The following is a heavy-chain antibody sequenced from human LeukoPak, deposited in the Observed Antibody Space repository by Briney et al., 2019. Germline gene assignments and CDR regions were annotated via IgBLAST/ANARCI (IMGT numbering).Heavy chain of an antibody. V-gene: IGHV4-61*02. CDR3: ARDPYDSSGYYELLFDY. D-gene: IGHD3-22*01. CDR1: GGSISSGSYY. J-gene: IGHJ4*02. Sequence: SETLSLTCTVSGGSISSGSYYWSWIRQPAGKGLEWIGRIYTSGSTNYNPSLKSRVTISVDTSKNQFSLKLSSVTAADTAVYYCARDPYDSSGYYELLFDYWGQGTLVTVSS. CDR2: IYTSGST.